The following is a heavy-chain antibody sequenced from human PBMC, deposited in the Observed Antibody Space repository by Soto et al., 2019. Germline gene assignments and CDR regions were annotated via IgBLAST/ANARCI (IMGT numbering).Heavy chain of an antibody. D-gene: IGHD3-3*01. V-gene: IGHV1-3*01. CDR3: ARDRTVLRFLEWLGASNWFDP. J-gene: IGHJ5*02. CDR1: GGTLSTYA. CDR2: INAGNGNT. Sequence: GASVKVSCKASGGTLSTYAMHWVRQAPGQRLEWMGWINAGNGNTKYSQKFQGRVTITRDTSASTAYMELSSLRSEDTAVYYCARDRTVLRFLEWLGASNWFDPWGQGTLVTVSS.